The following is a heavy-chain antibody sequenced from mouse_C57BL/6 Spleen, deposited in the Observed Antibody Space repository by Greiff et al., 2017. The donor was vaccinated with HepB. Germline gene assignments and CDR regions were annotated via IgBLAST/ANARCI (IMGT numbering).Heavy chain of an antibody. CDR2: IHPNSGST. J-gene: IGHJ4*01. Sequence: VQLQQPGAELVKPGASVKLSCKASGYTFTSYWMHWVNQRPGQGLEWIGMIHPNSGSTNYNEKFKSKATLTVDKSSSTAYIQLKSLTSEDSEIYNCQPRRSAMSKADAMDYGGQGNSLTVSS. V-gene: IGHV1-64*01. D-gene: IGHD2-4*01. CDR1: GYTFTSYW. CDR3: QPRRSAMSKADAMDY.